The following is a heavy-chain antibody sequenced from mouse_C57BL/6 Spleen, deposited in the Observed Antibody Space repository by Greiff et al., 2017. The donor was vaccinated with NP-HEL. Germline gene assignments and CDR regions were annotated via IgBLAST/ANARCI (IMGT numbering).Heavy chain of an antibody. CDR3: ARDRDYDYVDFDY. D-gene: IGHD2-4*01. Sequence: VQLQQSGPGLVKPSQSLSLTCSVTGYSITSGYYWNWIRQFPGNKLEWMGYISYDGSNNSNPSLKNRISITRDTSKNQFFLKLNSVTTEDTATYYCARDRDYDYVDFDYWGQGTTLTVSS. J-gene: IGHJ2*01. CDR1: GYSITSGYY. V-gene: IGHV3-6*01. CDR2: ISYDGSN.